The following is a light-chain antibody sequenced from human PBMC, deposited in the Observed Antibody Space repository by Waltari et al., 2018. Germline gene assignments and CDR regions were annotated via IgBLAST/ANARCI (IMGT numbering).Light chain of an antibody. CDR1: QSASKY. Sequence: EIVLTQSPATLSLSPGERATLSCRASQSASKYVAWYQQRPGQPPRLLIYDASNRAACVPDRFDAFGSGTDFTLTINSLEPEDFAVYYCQQRNDWPLTFGGGTRVEIK. J-gene: IGKJ4*01. CDR3: QQRNDWPLT. CDR2: DAS. V-gene: IGKV3-11*01.